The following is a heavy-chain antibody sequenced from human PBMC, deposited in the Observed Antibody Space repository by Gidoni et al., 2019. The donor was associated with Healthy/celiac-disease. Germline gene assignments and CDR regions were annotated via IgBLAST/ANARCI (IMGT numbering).Heavy chain of an antibody. Sequence: EVQLVESGGGLVKPGGSLRLSCAAPGFTFSSYSMNWVRQAPGKGLEWVSSISSSSSYIYYADSVKGRFTISRDNAKNSLYLQMNSLRAEDTAVYYCARHYCSGGSCYSEPLDYWGQGTLVTVSS. D-gene: IGHD2-15*01. CDR2: ISSSSSYI. V-gene: IGHV3-21*01. CDR3: ARHYCSGGSCYSEPLDY. J-gene: IGHJ4*02. CDR1: GFTFSSYS.